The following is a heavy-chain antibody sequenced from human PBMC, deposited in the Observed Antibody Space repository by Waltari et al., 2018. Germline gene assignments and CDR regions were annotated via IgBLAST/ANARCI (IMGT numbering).Heavy chain of an antibody. CDR2: VSAAKVNT. V-gene: IGHV1-18*01. CDR1: GYNFGDFG. Sequence: QVQLVQSGTEVKKPGASVKVSRRASGYNFGDFGISWVRQAPGQGLEWMGWVSAAKVNTNHAQKSLGRLIMTKDTSTTTVYRELKYLTPDDTAVYDCARERHPLMEVGYLLALDPWGQGTLVTVSS. D-gene: IGHD2-21*01. J-gene: IGHJ5*02. CDR3: ARERHPLMEVGYLLALDP.